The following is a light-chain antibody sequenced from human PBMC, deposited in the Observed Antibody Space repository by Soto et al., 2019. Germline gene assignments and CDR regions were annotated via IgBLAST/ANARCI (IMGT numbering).Light chain of an antibody. Sequence: EIVMTQSPATLAVSPGERATLSCRASQGVSSNLAWYQQKPGQAPRLLIYDVSTRASDIPARFSGSGSVTEFTLTISSLQSEDFSVYYCQQYTNWPPWTFGQGTKVEIK. CDR1: QGVSSN. CDR3: QQYTNWPPWT. J-gene: IGKJ1*01. CDR2: DVS. V-gene: IGKV3-15*01.